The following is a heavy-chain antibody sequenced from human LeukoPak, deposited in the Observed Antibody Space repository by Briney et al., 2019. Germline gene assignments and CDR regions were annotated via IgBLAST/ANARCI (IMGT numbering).Heavy chain of an antibody. D-gene: IGHD5-24*01. Sequence: GGSLRLSCAASGFTFSGYWMHWVRQGPEKGLELVSRIDDDGHGIIYADSVKGRFTISRDNSNNTLYLQMNSLRPEDTAVYYCARVEMPIIAVFDYWGQGTLVTVSS. J-gene: IGHJ4*02. CDR2: IDDDGHGI. CDR3: ARVEMPIIAVFDY. CDR1: GFTFSGYW. V-gene: IGHV3-74*01.